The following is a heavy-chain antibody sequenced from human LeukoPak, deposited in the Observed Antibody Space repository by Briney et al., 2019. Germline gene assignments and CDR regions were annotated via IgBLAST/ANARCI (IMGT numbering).Heavy chain of an antibody. D-gene: IGHD6-13*01. CDR3: ARGREGLAAAGTLTFDY. CDR2: ISSSSSYI. V-gene: IGHV3-21*01. Sequence: GSLRLSCAASGFTFSSYSMNWVRQAPGKGLEWVSSISSSSSYIYYADSVKGRFTISGDNAKNSLYLQMNSLRAEDTAVYYCARGREGLAAAGTLTFDYWGQGTLVTVSS. CDR1: GFTFSSYS. J-gene: IGHJ4*02.